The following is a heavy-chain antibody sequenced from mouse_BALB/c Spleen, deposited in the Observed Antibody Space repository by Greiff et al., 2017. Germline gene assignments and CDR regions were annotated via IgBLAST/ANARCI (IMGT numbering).Heavy chain of an antibody. Sequence: EVMLVESGPGLVKPSQSLSLTCTVTGYSITSDYAWNWIRQFPGNKLEWVGYISYSGSTSYNPSLKRRVSITRDTSKNQFFLQLNSVTTEDTATDYCARGYGGGYYAMDYWGQGTSVTVSA. CDR2: ISYSGST. CDR3: ARGYGGGYYAMDY. J-gene: IGHJ4*01. V-gene: IGHV3-2*02. D-gene: IGHD2-2*01. CDR1: GYSITSDYA.